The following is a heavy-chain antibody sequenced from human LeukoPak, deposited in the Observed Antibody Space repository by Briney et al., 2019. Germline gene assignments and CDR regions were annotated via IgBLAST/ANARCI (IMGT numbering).Heavy chain of an antibody. V-gene: IGHV1-69*05. CDR1: GGTFSSYA. J-gene: IGHJ4*02. CDR2: IIPIFGTA. CDR3: ARAPYYDFWSGYWSGFDY. D-gene: IGHD3-3*01. Sequence: ASVKVSCKASGGTFSSYAISWVRQAPGQGREWMGGIIPIFGTANYAQKFQGRVTITTDESTSTAYMELSSLRFEDTAVYYCARAPYYDFWSGYWSGFDYWGQGTLVTVSS.